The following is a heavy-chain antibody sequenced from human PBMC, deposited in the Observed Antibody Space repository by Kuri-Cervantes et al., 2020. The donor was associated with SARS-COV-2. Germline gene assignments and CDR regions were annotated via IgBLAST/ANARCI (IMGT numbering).Heavy chain of an antibody. CDR3: ARGMIQGALDI. V-gene: IGHV4-34*01. CDR2: INHSGIT. J-gene: IGHJ3*02. CDR1: GGSFSGFF. D-gene: IGHD5-18*01. Sequence: SETLSLTCAVYGGSFSGFFWTWIRQPPGKGLEWIREINHSGITNHNPSLKRRVTISIDTSKNQFSLTLTSVTAADTAVYYCARGMIQGALDIWGQGTMVTVSS.